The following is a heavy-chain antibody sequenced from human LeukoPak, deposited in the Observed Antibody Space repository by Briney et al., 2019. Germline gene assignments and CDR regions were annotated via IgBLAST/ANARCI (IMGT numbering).Heavy chain of an antibody. CDR3: AKDATMADGYFDY. Sequence: GGSLRLSCTASGFTSSSYAMSWVRQAPGKGLEWVSVISGSGGSTYYADSVKGRFTISRDNSKNTLYLQMNSLRAEDTAVYYCAKDATMADGYFDYWGQGTLVTVSS. D-gene: IGHD3-10*01. J-gene: IGHJ4*02. V-gene: IGHV3-23*01. CDR1: GFTSSSYA. CDR2: ISGSGGST.